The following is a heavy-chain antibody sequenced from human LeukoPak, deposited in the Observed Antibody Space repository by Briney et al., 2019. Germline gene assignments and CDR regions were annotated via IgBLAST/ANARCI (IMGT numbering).Heavy chain of an antibody. J-gene: IGHJ6*03. Sequence: GGSLRLSCAASGFTFSSYAMHWVRQAPGKGLEWVAVISYDGSNKYYADSVKGRFTISRDNSKNTLYLQMNSLRAEDTAVYYCAKGPSSSSGPDYYYYMDVWGKGTTVTVSS. CDR3: AKGPSSSSGPDYYYYMDV. V-gene: IGHV3-30*04. D-gene: IGHD6-6*01. CDR2: ISYDGSNK. CDR1: GFTFSSYA.